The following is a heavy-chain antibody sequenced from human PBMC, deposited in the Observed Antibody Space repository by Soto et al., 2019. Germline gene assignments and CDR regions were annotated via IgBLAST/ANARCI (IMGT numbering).Heavy chain of an antibody. CDR1: GGSISSGGYY. CDR3: ARGGTVAGLTYYFDY. D-gene: IGHD6-19*01. J-gene: IGHJ4*02. CDR2: IYYSGST. V-gene: IGHV4-31*03. Sequence: PSETLSLTCTVSGGSISSGGYYWSWIRQHPGKGLEWIGYIYYSGSTYYNPSLKSRVTISVDTSKNQFSLKLSSVTAADTAVYYCARGGTVAGLTYYFDYWGQGTLVTVSS.